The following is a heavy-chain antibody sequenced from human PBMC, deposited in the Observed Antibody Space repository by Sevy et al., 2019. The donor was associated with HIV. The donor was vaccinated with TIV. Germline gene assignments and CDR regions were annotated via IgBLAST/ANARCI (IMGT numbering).Heavy chain of an antibody. CDR1: GFTFGDYC. CDR3: AGEGCTKPHDY. J-gene: IGHJ4*02. D-gene: IGHD2-8*01. V-gene: IGHV3-23*01. CDR2: LSFGCGEI. Sequence: GGSLRLSCTASGFTFGDYCMSWVRQAPGKGLEWVSTLSFGCGEINYADSVKGRFTISRDNSKSSVYLQMNNLRPEDTAVYYCAGEGCTKPHDYWGQGTLVTVSS.